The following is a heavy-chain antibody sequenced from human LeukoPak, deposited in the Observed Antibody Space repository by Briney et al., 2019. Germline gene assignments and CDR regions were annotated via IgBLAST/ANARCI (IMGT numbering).Heavy chain of an antibody. CDR1: GYAFTGYY. CDR2: INPNSGGT. D-gene: IGHD2-15*01. J-gene: IGHJ4*02. CDR3: ARALLVVVTATPSAIDY. V-gene: IGHV1-2*02. Sequence: GASVKVSFKASGYAFTGYYMHWVRQAPGQGLEWMGWINPNSGGTNYAQKFQGRVTMTRDTSNSTAYMELSRLRSDDTAVYYCARALLVVVTATPSAIDYWGQGTLVTVSS.